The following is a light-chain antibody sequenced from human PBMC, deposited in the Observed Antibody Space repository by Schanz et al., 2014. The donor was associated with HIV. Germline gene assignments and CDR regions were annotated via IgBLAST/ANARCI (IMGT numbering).Light chain of an antibody. CDR3: QHYGSSPFT. CDR1: QSVTSD. J-gene: IGKJ3*01. V-gene: IGKV3-20*01. CDR2: GAS. Sequence: EMVMTQSPATLSVSPGERATLSCRASQSVTSDLAWYQQKPGQAPRLLIYGASTRATGIPGRFSGSGSGTDFTLTIGRLEPEDFAVYYCQHYGSSPFTFGPGTKVDIK.